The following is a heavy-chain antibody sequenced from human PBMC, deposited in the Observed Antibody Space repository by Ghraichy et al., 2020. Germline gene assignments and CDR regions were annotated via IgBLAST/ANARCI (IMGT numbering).Heavy chain of an antibody. V-gene: IGHV4-38-2*01. CDR1: GYSISSGYY. J-gene: IGHJ2*01. D-gene: IGHD3-10*01. CDR2: IYHSGNT. Sequence: SETLSLTCAVSGYSISSGYYWGWIRQPPGKGLEWIGSIYHSGNTYYNPSLKSRVTISVDTSKNQFSLKLSSVTAADTAVYYCASLITMVRGVMNWYFDLWGRGTLVTVSS. CDR3: ASLITMVRGVMNWYFDL.